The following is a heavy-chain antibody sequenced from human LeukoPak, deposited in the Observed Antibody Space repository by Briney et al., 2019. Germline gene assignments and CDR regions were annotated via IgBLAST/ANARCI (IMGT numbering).Heavy chain of an antibody. CDR2: ISGNGDYT. CDR1: GFTFSSYA. Sequence: PGGSLRLSCAASGFTFSSYAMSWVRQAPGKGLEWVSAISGNGDYTYYADSVKGRFTISRDNSKNTLYLQMSSLRAEDTAVYYCANRAGYSSGWFFDYWGQGTLVTVSS. D-gene: IGHD6-19*01. V-gene: IGHV3-23*01. J-gene: IGHJ4*02. CDR3: ANRAGYSSGWFFDY.